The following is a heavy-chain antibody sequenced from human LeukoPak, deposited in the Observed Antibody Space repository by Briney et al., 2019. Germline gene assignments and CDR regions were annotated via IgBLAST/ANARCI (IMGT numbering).Heavy chain of an antibody. V-gene: IGHV3-23*01. CDR2: ISGSGGST. CDR3: AKAEAYTAMVAFDY. Sequence: GGSLRLSCAASGFTFSSYAMSWVRQAPGKGLEWVSAISGSGGSTYYADSVKGRFTISRDNSKNTPYLQMNSLRAEDTAVHYCAKAEAYTAMVAFDYWGQGTLATVSS. CDR1: GFTFSSYA. J-gene: IGHJ4*02. D-gene: IGHD5-18*01.